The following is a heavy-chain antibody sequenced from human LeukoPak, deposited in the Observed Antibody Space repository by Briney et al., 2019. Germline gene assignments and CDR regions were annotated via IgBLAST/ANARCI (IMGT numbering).Heavy chain of an antibody. Sequence: PSETLSLTCAVYGGSFSGYYWSWIRQPPGKGLEWIGEINHSGSTNYNPSLKSRVTISVDTSKNQFSLKLSSVTAADTAVHYCARVPLYSYGPSGWFDPWGQGTLVTVSS. J-gene: IGHJ5*02. D-gene: IGHD5-18*01. CDR1: GGSFSGYY. CDR3: ARVPLYSYGPSGWFDP. V-gene: IGHV4-34*01. CDR2: INHSGST.